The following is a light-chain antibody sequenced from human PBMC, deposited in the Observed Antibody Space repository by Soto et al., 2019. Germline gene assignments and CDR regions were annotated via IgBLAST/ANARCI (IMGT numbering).Light chain of an antibody. Sequence: IQLTQSPSSLSASVGDRVTITCRASQGISSYLAWYQQKPGKAPKLLIYAASTLYSGVPSRFSGSGSGTDFTLTITSLQPEDFATYYCQQLNSYPWTLGQGNKVEIQ. V-gene: IGKV1-9*01. CDR1: QGISSY. CDR2: AAS. CDR3: QQLNSYPWT. J-gene: IGKJ1*01.